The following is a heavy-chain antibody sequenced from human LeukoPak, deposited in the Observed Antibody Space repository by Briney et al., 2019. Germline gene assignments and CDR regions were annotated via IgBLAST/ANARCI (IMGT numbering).Heavy chain of an antibody. CDR1: GFTFSSYY. CDR3: ARGIYGDSVAFDH. Sequence: PGGSLRLSCAASGFTFSSYYMHWVRQAPGKGLVWVSRLDGDGSTTKYADSAKGRFTISRDNARNMMYLQMNSLGAEDTAVYYCARGIYGDSVAFDHWGQGTLVTVSS. J-gene: IGHJ4*02. D-gene: IGHD4-17*01. V-gene: IGHV3-74*03. CDR2: LDGDGSTT.